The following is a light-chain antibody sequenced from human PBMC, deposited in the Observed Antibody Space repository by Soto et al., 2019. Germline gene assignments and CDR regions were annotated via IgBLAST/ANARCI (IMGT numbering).Light chain of an antibody. CDR3: SSYTTSSTRV. Sequence: QSALTQPASVSGSPGQSITISCTGTSSDVGGYHSVSWYQQHPGIAPKLMIYEVSNRPSGVSNRFSGSKSGNTASLTISGLQAEEEADYYCSSYTTSSTRVFGGGTKLTVL. CDR1: SSDVGGYHS. J-gene: IGLJ2*01. V-gene: IGLV2-14*01. CDR2: EVS.